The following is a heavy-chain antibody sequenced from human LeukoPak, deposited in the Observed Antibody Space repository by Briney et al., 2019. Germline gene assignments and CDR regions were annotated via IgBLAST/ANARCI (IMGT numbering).Heavy chain of an antibody. CDR3: AKGSIVGATSYYYLDV. J-gene: IGHJ6*03. Sequence: GESLRLSCVASGFTLSSYYMHWVRQVPGKGLVWVSCINGDGSSTKYADSVKGRFTISRANSKNTLYLQMNSLRAEDTAVYYCAKGSIVGATSYYYLDVWGTGTTVTVSS. V-gene: IGHV3-74*01. CDR2: INGDGSST. CDR1: GFTLSSYY. D-gene: IGHD1-26*01.